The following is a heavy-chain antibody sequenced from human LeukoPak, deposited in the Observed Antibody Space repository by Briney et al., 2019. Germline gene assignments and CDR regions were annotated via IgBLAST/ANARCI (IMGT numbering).Heavy chain of an antibody. CDR1: GFTFDDYA. Sequence: GGSLRLSCAASGFTFDDYAMHWVRQAPRKGLEWVSGISWNSGSIGYADSVKGRFTISRDNAKNSLYLQMNSLRAEDTVLYYCAKGSHVDTAMVPFDYWGQGTLVTVSS. J-gene: IGHJ4*02. V-gene: IGHV3-9*01. CDR3: AKGSHVDTAMVPFDY. D-gene: IGHD5-18*01. CDR2: ISWNSGSI.